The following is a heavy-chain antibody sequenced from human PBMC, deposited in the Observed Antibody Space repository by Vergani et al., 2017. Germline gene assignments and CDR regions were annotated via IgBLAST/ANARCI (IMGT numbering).Heavy chain of an antibody. CDR1: GYTFTGYY. V-gene: IGHV1-2*02. J-gene: IGHJ5*02. CDR3: ARGSSLFXRAYYYDSSGYSNNWFDP. Sequence: QVQLVQSGAEVKKPGASVKVSCKASGYTFTGYYMHWVRQDPGQGLEWMGWINPNSGGTNYAQKFQGRVTMTRDTSISTAYMELSRLRSDDTAVYYCARGSSLFXRAYYYDSSGYSNNWFDPWGQGTLVTVSS. CDR2: INPNSGGT. D-gene: IGHD3-22*01.